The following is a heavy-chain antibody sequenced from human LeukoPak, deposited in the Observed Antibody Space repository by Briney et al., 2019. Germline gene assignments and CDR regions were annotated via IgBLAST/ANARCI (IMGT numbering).Heavy chain of an antibody. Sequence: SETLSLTCTVSGGSISSYYWSWIRQPPGKGLEWIGYIYYSGSTNYNPSLKSRVTISVDTSKNQFSLKLSSVTAADTAVYYCAGDIGWFHPYYGMDVWGQGTTVTVSS. V-gene: IGHV4-59*01. CDR1: GGSISSYY. D-gene: IGHD6-19*01. CDR3: AGDIGWFHPYYGMDV. J-gene: IGHJ6*02. CDR2: IYYSGST.